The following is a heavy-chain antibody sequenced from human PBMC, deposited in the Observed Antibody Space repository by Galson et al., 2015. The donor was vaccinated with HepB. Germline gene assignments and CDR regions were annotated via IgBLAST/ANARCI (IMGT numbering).Heavy chain of an antibody. CDR1: GYTFTSYY. D-gene: IGHD6-13*01. CDR2: INPSGGST. Sequence: SVKVSCKASGYTFTSYYMHWVRQAPGQGLEWMGIINPSGGSTSYAQKFQGRVTMTRDTSTSTVYMELSSLRSEDTAVYYCARDRPAPAAGTRDYYYYGMDVWGQGTTVTVSS. V-gene: IGHV1-46*01. J-gene: IGHJ6*02. CDR3: ARDRPAPAAGTRDYYYYGMDV.